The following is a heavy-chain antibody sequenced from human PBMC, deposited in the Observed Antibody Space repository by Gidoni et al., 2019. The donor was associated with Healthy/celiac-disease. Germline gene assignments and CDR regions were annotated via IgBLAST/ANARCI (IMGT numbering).Heavy chain of an antibody. CDR1: GFTFSSEW. D-gene: IGHD6-13*01. Sequence: EVQMVESGGGLVQPGGSLRLSCAASGFTFSSEWMSWVRQAPGKGLEWVATIKQDGSEKYYVVSVKGRFNSSRDNAKNSLYLQMNSLRAEDTSVYYCARGPYPASSAYSSPRQQAFDIWGQGTMVTVSS. J-gene: IGHJ3*02. CDR2: IKQDGSEK. CDR3: ARGPYPASSAYSSPRQQAFDI. V-gene: IGHV3-7*03.